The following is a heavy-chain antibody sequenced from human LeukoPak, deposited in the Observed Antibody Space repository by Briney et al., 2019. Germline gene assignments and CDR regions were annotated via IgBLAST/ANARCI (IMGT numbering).Heavy chain of an antibody. CDR2: ISGSDAST. J-gene: IGHJ4*02. D-gene: IGHD2-15*01. CDR3: AKDTRVIVGQYY. V-gene: IGHV3-23*01. CDR1: GFTFSTYA. Sequence: GGSLRLSCAASGFTFSTYAMTWVRQAPGKGLEWVSTISGSDASTYYADSVRGRFTISRDNSKNTLYLQMTSLRTEDTAVYYCAKDTRVIVGQYYWGQGTLVTVSS.